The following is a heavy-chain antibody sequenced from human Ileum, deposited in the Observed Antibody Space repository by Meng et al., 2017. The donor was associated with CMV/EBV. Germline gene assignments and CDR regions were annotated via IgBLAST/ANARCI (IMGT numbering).Heavy chain of an antibody. V-gene: IGHV3-74*03. Sequence: GGSLRLSCAASGFTFSSYWMHWVRQVPGKRMVWVSRLTNDGRTTYADSVKGRFTISRDDATSTLYLQMNSLRAEDTAVYYCARDGSYNFDYWGQGTLVTVSS. D-gene: IGHD1-26*01. CDR2: LTNDGRT. CDR1: GFTFSSYW. CDR3: ARDGSYNFDY. J-gene: IGHJ4*02.